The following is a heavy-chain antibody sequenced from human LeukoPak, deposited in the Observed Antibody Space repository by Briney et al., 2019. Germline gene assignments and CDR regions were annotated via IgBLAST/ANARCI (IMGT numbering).Heavy chain of an antibody. CDR2: IGASSGTT. J-gene: IGHJ4*02. CDR1: GFTFGSYA. V-gene: IGHV3-23*01. Sequence: GGSLRLSCAASGFTFGSYAMIWVRQAPGKGLEWVSAIGASSGTTYYTDSVKGRFTISKDYSKNTLYLQMNGLRADDTAVYYCARHLGGNSKGFDYWGQGTLVTVSS. D-gene: IGHD4-23*01. CDR3: ARHLGGNSKGFDY.